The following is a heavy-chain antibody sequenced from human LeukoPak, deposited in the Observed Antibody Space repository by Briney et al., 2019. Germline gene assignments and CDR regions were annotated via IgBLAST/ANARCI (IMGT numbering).Heavy chain of an antibody. J-gene: IGHJ5*02. CDR2: IYTSGST. D-gene: IGHD2-15*01. CDR3: ARDSYCSGGSCYYDGVDP. Sequence: PSETLSLTCTVSGXSISSYYWSWIRQPAGKGLEWIGRIYTSGSTNYNPSLKSRVTMSVDTSKNQFSLKLSSVTAADTAVYYCARDSYCSGGSCYYDGVDPWGQGTLVTVSS. V-gene: IGHV4-4*07. CDR1: GXSISSYY.